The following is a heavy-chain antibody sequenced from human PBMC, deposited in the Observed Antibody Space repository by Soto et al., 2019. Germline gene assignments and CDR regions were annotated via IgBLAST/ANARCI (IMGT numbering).Heavy chain of an antibody. CDR2: IYYSGST. CDR3: ARDSGDSSGSQFDY. J-gene: IGHJ4*02. D-gene: IGHD3-22*01. CDR1: GGSISSGGYY. Sequence: SETLSLTCTVSGGSISSGGYYWSWIRQHPGKGKEWIGYIYYSGSTYYNPSLKSRVTISVDTSKNQFSLKLSSVTAADTAVYYCARDSGDSSGSQFDYWGQGTLVTVSS. V-gene: IGHV4-31*03.